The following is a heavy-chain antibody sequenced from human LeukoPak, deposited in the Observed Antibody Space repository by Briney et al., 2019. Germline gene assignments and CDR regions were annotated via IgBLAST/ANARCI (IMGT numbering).Heavy chain of an antibody. CDR2: IIPIFGTA. J-gene: IGHJ6*03. V-gene: IGHV1-69*05. CDR3: ARDKGELLLRPSNYYYYYMDV. D-gene: IGHD2-2*01. Sequence: ASVKVSCKASGGTFSSYAISWVRQAPGQGLEWMGGIIPIFGTANYAQKFQGRVTITTDESTSTAYMELSSLRSEDTAVYYCARDKGELLLRPSNYYYYYMDVWGKGTTVTVSS. CDR1: GGTFSSYA.